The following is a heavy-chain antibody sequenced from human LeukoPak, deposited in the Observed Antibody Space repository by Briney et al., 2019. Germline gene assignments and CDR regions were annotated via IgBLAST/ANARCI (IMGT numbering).Heavy chain of an antibody. J-gene: IGHJ5*02. V-gene: IGHV4-39*07. CDR1: GGSISSSSYY. Sequence: PSETLSLTCTVSGGSISSSSYYWGWIRQPPGKGLEWIGSIYYSGSTYYNPSLKSRVTISVDTSKNQFSLKLSSVTAADTAVYYCARESRELKGGSWFDPWGQGTLVTVSS. CDR3: ARESRELKGGSWFDP. D-gene: IGHD1-26*01. CDR2: IYYSGST.